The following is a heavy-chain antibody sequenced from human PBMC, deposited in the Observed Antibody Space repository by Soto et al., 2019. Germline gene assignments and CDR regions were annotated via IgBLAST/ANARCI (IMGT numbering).Heavy chain of an antibody. CDR3: AKSAAAGSRSWFDP. D-gene: IGHD6-13*01. CDR2: ISYDGSNK. CDR1: GFTFSSYG. Sequence: GGSLRLSCAASGFTFSSYGMHWVRQAPGKGLEWVAVISYDGSNKYYADSVKGRFTISRDNSKNTLYLQMNSLRAEDTAVYYCAKSAAAGSRSWFDPWGQGTLVTVSS. J-gene: IGHJ5*02. V-gene: IGHV3-30*18.